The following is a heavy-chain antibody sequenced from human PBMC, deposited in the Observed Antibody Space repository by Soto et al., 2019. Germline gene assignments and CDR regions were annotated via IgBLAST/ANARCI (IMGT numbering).Heavy chain of an antibody. D-gene: IGHD3-9*01. J-gene: IGHJ6*03. CDR2: IYHSGST. CDR1: SGSISSSNW. V-gene: IGHV4-4*02. CDR3: ARERPGYDILTGRPRGADMDV. Sequence: SETLSLTCAVSSGSISSSNWWSWVRQPPGKGLEWIGEIYHSGSTNYNPSLKSRVTISVDKSKNQFSLKLSSVTAADTAVYYCARERPGYDILTGRPRGADMDVWGKGTTVTVSS.